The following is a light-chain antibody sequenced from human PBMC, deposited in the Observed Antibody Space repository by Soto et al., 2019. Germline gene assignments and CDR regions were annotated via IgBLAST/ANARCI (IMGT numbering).Light chain of an antibody. J-gene: IGKJ4*01. CDR3: LHRVGWPPAHT. CDR2: GAS. Sequence: EIVLTQSPGTLSLSPGERATLSCRASQSVSSSYLAWYQQKPGQAPRLLIYGASSRATGIPDRFSGSGSGTDFTLTISRLEPEDFAVYFCLHRVGWPPAHTFGGGTKVEIK. V-gene: IGKV3-20*01. CDR1: QSVSSSY.